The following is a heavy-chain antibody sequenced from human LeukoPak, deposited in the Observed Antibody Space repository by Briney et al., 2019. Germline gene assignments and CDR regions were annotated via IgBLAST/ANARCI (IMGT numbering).Heavy chain of an antibody. J-gene: IGHJ6*03. V-gene: IGHV4-34*04. CDR1: GGSFNGYY. CDR2: INHSGST. Sequence: SETLSLTCAVYGGSFNGYYWSWIRQPPGKGLEWIGEINHSGSTNDDPSLKSRATISVDTSTNQFSLKLSSVTAADTAVYYCARGRKTGVVPAANRYYYYMDVWGKGTTVTVSS. CDR3: ARGRKTGVVPAANRYYYYMDV. D-gene: IGHD2-2*01.